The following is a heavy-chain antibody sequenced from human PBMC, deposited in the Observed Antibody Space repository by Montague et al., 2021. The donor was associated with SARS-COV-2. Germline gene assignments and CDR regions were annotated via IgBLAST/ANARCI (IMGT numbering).Heavy chain of an antibody. V-gene: IGHV4-34*01. J-gene: IGHJ6*02. CDR2: ISLKKNT. CDR1: VSCNTGAD. Sequence: SETLSLTCSRLVSCNTGADWKRIRLNPSHHGKSYAVISLKKNTNYNPSLKSRVTISVSTSKNQFSLKLSSVTAAATAVYYCARVRYYGSGTSLGMDVWGQGTTVTVSS. CDR3: ARVRYYGSGTSLGMDV. D-gene: IGHD3-10*01.